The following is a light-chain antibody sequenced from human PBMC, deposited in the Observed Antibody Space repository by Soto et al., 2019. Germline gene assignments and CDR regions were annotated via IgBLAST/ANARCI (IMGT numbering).Light chain of an antibody. CDR2: RNN. J-gene: IGLJ2*01. CDR1: SSNIGSNY. Sequence: QSVLTQPPSASGTPGQRVTISCSGSSSNIGSNYVYWYQQLPGTAPKLLIYRNNQRPSGVPDRFSGSKSGTSASLAISGLRSEDEADYYCSSYTMSSTLDVLFGGGTKLTVL. V-gene: IGLV1-47*01. CDR3: SSYTMSSTLDVL.